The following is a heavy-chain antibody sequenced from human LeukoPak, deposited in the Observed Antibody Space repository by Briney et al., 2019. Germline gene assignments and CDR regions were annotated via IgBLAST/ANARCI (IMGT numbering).Heavy chain of an antibody. CDR1: GFTFSSYA. D-gene: IGHD3-9*01. CDR3: ARDRRAGLRYFDWLTNYYYYGMDV. Sequence: GGSLRLSCAASGFTFSSYAMHWVRQAPGEGLEWVAVISYDGSNKYYADSVKGRFTISRDNSKNTLYLQMNSLRAEDTAVYYCARDRRAGLRYFDWLTNYYYYGMDVWGKGTTVTVSS. CDR2: ISYDGSNK. V-gene: IGHV3-30*04. J-gene: IGHJ6*04.